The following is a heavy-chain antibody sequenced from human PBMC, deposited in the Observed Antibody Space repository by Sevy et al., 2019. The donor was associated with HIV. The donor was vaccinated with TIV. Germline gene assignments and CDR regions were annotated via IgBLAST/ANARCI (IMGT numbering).Heavy chain of an antibody. J-gene: IGHJ4*02. CDR1: GFTFSDYY. CDR2: ISSGSSYT. D-gene: IGHD6-13*01. Sequence: GGSLRLSCAASGFTFSDYYMSWIRQAPGKVLEWVSYISSGSSYTNYADSVKGRFTISRDNARNSLYLQMNSLRAEDTAVYYCAKDSRVYSSSHFDYWGQGIRVTVSS. V-gene: IGHV3-11*06. CDR3: AKDSRVYSSSHFDY.